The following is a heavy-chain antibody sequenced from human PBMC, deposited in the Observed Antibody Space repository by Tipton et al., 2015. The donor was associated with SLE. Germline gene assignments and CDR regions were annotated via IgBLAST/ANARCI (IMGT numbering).Heavy chain of an antibody. CDR2: ISAYNGYT. Sequence: QSGPEVKKPGASVKVSCKASGYTFTSYDFSWVRQAPGQGLEWMGWISAYNGYTNYAQKLQGRVTMTTGTSTSTAYMELRSLRSDDTAVYYCARGVDWLSDFDYWGQGTLVTVSS. V-gene: IGHV1-18*01. CDR3: ARGVDWLSDFDY. CDR1: GYTFTSYD. J-gene: IGHJ4*02. D-gene: IGHD3-9*01.